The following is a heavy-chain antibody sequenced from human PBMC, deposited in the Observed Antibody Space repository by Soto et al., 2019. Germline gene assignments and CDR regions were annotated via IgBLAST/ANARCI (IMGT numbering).Heavy chain of an antibody. J-gene: IGHJ3*01. CDR3: ARRVDAFDV. CDR2: IYPGNSDT. V-gene: IGHV5-51*01. Sequence: PGKSLKISCQGSGYSFTRYWIGWVRQMPGKGLEWMGIIYPGNSDTRYSPSFQGQVTISADKSVRTAYLQWNSLKASDTAIYYCARRVDAFDVWGQGTMVTVSS. CDR1: GYSFTRYW.